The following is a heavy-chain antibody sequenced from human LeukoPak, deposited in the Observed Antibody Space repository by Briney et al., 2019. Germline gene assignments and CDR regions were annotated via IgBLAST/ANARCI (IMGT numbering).Heavy chain of an antibody. J-gene: IGHJ4*02. CDR1: GGSISSSSYY. D-gene: IGHD4-17*01. Sequence: SETLSLTCTVSGGSISSSSYYWGWIRQPPGKGLEWIGSIYYSGSTYYNPSLKSRVTISVDTSKNQFSLKLSSVAAADTAVYYCARDRAIPHYGDYLNHFDYWGQGTLVTVSS. V-gene: IGHV4-39*07. CDR3: ARDRAIPHYGDYLNHFDY. CDR2: IYYSGST.